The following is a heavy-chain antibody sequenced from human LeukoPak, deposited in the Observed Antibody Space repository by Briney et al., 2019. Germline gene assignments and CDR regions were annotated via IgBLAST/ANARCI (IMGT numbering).Heavy chain of an antibody. Sequence: GGSLRLSCAASGFTFSAYAMSWVRQAPGKGLEWVSGISGSSDSTYYADSVKGRFTISRDNSKNTLYLQMNSLRAEDTAVYYCAKGPTLTAVARFDYWGQGTLVTVSS. CDR1: GFTFSAYA. J-gene: IGHJ4*02. D-gene: IGHD6-19*01. CDR3: AKGPTLTAVARFDY. CDR2: ISGSSDST. V-gene: IGHV3-23*01.